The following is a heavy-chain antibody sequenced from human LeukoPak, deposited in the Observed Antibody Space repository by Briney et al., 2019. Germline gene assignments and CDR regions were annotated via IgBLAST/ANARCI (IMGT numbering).Heavy chain of an antibody. CDR1: GFTFSSYG. V-gene: IGHV3-30*03. Sequence: GGSLRLSCAASGFTFSSYGMHWVRQAPGKGLEWVAVISYDGSNKYYADSVKGRFTISRDNSKNTLYLQMNSLRAEDTAVYYCASQAYYYESSGYLRWGQGTLVTVSS. CDR2: ISYDGSNK. J-gene: IGHJ4*02. D-gene: IGHD3-22*01. CDR3: ASQAYYYESSGYLR.